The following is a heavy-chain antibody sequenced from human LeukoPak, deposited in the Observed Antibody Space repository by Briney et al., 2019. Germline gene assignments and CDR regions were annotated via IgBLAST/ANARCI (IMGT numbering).Heavy chain of an antibody. V-gene: IGHV4-39*01. D-gene: IGHD5-24*01. Sequence: SETLSLTCTVSGGSIRSSSYYWGWLRQPPGTGLEWIGSIYYSGSTYYNPSLKSRVTISVDTSKNQFSLKLSSVTAADTAVYYCARQILFHSERWLKFSDYWGQGTLVTVSS. CDR2: IYYSGST. CDR3: ARQILFHSERWLKFSDY. J-gene: IGHJ4*02. CDR1: GGSIRSSSYY.